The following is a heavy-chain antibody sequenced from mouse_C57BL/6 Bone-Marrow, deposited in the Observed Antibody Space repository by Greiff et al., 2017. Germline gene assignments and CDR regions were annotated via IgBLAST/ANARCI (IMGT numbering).Heavy chain of an antibody. CDR1: GYTFTDYY. CDR2: INPNNGGT. J-gene: IGHJ4*01. V-gene: IGHV1-26*01. Sequence: VQLQQSGPGLVKPAASVKISCKASGYTFTDYYINWVKQSHGKSLEWIGVINPNNGGTSYNQKFKGKATLTVDKSSSTTYMVPRSLTSEDSAVYYCARDGNPYYYAMDYWGQGTSVTVSS. D-gene: IGHD2-1*01. CDR3: ARDGNPYYYAMDY.